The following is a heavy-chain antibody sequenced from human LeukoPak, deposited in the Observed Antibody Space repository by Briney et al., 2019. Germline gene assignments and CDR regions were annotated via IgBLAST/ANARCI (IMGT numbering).Heavy chain of an antibody. V-gene: IGHV1-46*01. CDR3: ASRPSYGSGSYPYYFDY. D-gene: IGHD3-10*01. J-gene: IGHJ4*02. CDR2: INPRGGST. CDR1: GYTFTSYY. Sequence: ASVKVSCKASGYTFTSYYMHWVRQAPGQGLEWMGIINPRGGSTSYAQKFQGRVTMTRDTSTSTVYVELSSLRSEDTAVYYCASRPSYGSGSYPYYFDYWGQGTLVTVSS.